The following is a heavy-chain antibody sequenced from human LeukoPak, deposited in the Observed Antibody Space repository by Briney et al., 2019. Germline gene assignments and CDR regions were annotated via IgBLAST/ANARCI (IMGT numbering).Heavy chain of an antibody. CDR1: GFTFSSYG. D-gene: IGHD3-10*01. V-gene: IGHV3-30*02. CDR3: AKDRYYYGSGSYDPFDP. CDR2: IWYDGSNK. J-gene: IGHJ5*02. Sequence: GGSLRLSCAASGFTFSSYGMHWVRQAPGKGLEWVAVIWYDGSNKYYADSVKGRFTISRDNSKNTLYLQMNSLRAEDTAVYYCAKDRYYYGSGSYDPFDPWGQGTLVTVSS.